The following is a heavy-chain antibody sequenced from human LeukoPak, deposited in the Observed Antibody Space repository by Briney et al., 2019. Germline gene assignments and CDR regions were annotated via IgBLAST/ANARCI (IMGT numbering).Heavy chain of an antibody. Sequence: SETLSLTCGVYGGSFIGYYWSWIRQPPGKGLEWIGEVSRSGSTNYNPSVKSRVTISVDTSKNQFSLTLRSVTAADTAVYYCARETEKQWQYWGQGTMATVSS. J-gene: IGHJ3*01. V-gene: IGHV4-34*01. CDR1: GGSFIGYY. CDR2: VSRSGST. CDR3: ARETEKQWQY. D-gene: IGHD6-19*01.